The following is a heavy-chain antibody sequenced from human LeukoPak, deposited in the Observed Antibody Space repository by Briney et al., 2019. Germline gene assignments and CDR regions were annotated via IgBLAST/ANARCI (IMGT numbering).Heavy chain of an antibody. V-gene: IGHV4-4*02. Sequence: PSETLSLTCAVSGGSISSTNWWSWVRQPPGKGLEWIGDIYYSGSTNYNPSLKSRVTISVDKSKNQFSLKLSSVTAADTAVYYCARVGYSSEFSISLDPWGQGTLVTVSS. CDR3: ARVGYSSEFSISLDP. D-gene: IGHD6-19*01. CDR1: GGSISSTNW. J-gene: IGHJ5*02. CDR2: IYYSGST.